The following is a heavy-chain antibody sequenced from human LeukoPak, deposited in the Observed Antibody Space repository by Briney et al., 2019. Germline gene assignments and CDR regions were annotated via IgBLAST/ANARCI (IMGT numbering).Heavy chain of an antibody. CDR3: ARDTSMVWGPYYYYYMDV. CDR1: GGTFSSYA. Sequence: GASVKVSCKASGGTFSSYAISWVRQAPGQGLEWMGRIIPIFGTANYAQKLQGRVTITTDESTSTAYMELSSLRSEDTAVYYCARDTSMVWGPYYYYYMDVWGKGTTVTVSS. V-gene: IGHV1-69*05. D-gene: IGHD3-10*01. J-gene: IGHJ6*03. CDR2: IIPIFGTA.